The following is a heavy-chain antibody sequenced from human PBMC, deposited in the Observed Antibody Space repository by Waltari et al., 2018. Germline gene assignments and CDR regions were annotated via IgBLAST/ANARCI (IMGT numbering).Heavy chain of an antibody. CDR2: IYYSGST. J-gene: IGHJ5*02. V-gene: IGHV4-39*07. CDR3: ARNYYDSSGYYNENWFDP. CDR1: GGSISSSSYY. D-gene: IGHD3-22*01. Sequence: QLQLQESGPGLVKPSETLSLTCTVSGGSISSSSYYWGWIRQPPGKGLEWIGSIYYSGSTYYNPSLKSLVTISVDTSKNQFSLKLSSVTAADTAVYYCARNYYDSSGYYNENWFDPWGQGTLVTVSS.